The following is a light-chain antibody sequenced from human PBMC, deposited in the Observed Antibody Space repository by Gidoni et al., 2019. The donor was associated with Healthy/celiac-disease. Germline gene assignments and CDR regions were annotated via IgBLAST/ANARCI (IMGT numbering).Light chain of an antibody. CDR3: QVWDSSSDHVV. V-gene: IGLV3-21*02. CDR2: DDS. Sequence: SYVLTQPPSVSVAPGPTDMLTCGGNNIGSKSVHWYQQKPGQAPVLVVYDDSDRPSGIPERFSGSNSGNTATLTISRVEAGDEADYYCQVWDSSSDHVVFGGGTKLTVL. J-gene: IGLJ2*01. CDR1: NIGSKS.